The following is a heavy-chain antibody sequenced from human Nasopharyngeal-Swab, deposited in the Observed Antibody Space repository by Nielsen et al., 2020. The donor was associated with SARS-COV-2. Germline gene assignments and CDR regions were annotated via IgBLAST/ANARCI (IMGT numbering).Heavy chain of an antibody. CDR2: ISGSGRGT. CDR1: GFTFDTFG. CDR3: AKGGLSIYGDSYFFDD. V-gene: IGHV3-23*01. D-gene: IGHD4-17*01. Sequence: GESLKIFCPASGFTFDTFGMSWVRQAPGKGLEWVARISGSGRGTSYADSVKGRFTISRDNSNNMVYLQVDALRVDDTAVYYCAKGGLSIYGDSYFFDDWGQGSLVTVSS. J-gene: IGHJ4*02.